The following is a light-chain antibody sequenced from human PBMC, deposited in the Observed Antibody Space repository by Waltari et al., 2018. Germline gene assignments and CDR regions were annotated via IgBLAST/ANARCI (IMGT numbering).Light chain of an antibody. V-gene: IGLV2-11*02. Sequence: QSALTPPRPVSGSPGPPVPSACTGTSRNVGGYDFGSWYQQNPGKAPKLMIYDVNMRPSGVPDRFSGSKSGNTASLTIAGLQAEDEADYYCCSYEGSYSMVFGGGTRLTVL. J-gene: IGLJ2*01. CDR3: CSYEGSYSMV. CDR2: DVN. CDR1: SRNVGGYDF.